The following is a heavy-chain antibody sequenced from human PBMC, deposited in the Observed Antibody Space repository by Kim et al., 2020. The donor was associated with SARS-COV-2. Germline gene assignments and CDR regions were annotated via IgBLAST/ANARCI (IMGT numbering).Heavy chain of an antibody. V-gene: IGHV4-39*01. CDR3: ARRRGGSWHEEFDY. J-gene: IGHJ4*02. Sequence: SETLSLTCTVSGGSISSSSYYWGWIRQPPGKGLEWIGSIYYSGSTYYNPSLKSRVTISVDTSKNQFSLKLSSVTAADTAVYYCARRRGGSWHEEFDYWGQGTLVTVSS. CDR2: IYYSGST. D-gene: IGHD1-26*01. CDR1: GGSISSSSYY.